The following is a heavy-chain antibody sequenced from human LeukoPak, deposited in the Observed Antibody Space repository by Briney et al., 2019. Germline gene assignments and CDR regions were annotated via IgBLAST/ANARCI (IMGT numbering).Heavy chain of an antibody. V-gene: IGHV3-9*03. CDR1: GFTFDDFA. CDR2: ISWNGGTI. Sequence: SGGSLRLSCAASGFTFDDFAMHWVRQAPGKGLEWVSGISWNGGTIDYADSVKGRFTISRDNAKNSLYLQMNSLRAEDMALYYRAKGNGCSGVTCYFDHWGQGTLVTVSS. J-gene: IGHJ4*02. CDR3: AKGNGCSGVTCYFDH. D-gene: IGHD2-15*01.